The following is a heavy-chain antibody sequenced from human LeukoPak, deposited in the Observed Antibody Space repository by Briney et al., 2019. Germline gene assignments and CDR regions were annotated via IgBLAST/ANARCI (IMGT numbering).Heavy chain of an antibody. CDR1: GVTFATYG. Sequence: PGGSLRLSCAASGVTFATYGMHWVRQAPGKGLEWVAFVRYDGIDKYYGDSVKGRFTISRDNSKNTLYLQMNSLRVEDTAVYFCAKVLPLTFYYMDVWGQGTTVTVS. CDR3: AKVLPLTFYYMDV. J-gene: IGHJ6*03. V-gene: IGHV3-30*02. CDR2: VRYDGIDK.